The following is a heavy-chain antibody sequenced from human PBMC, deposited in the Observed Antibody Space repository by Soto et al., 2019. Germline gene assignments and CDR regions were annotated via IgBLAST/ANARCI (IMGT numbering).Heavy chain of an antibody. CDR1: GYTFTHYA. Sequence: ASVKVSCKASGYTFTHYAINWVRQAPGQRLEWMGWINAGSGSTQFSQKFQGRVTITRDTSASTAHMELSSLRSEDTAVYFCASGYYSNYGMDVWGQGTTVTASS. CDR3: ASGYYSNYGMDV. J-gene: IGHJ6*02. CDR2: INAGSGST. V-gene: IGHV1-3*01. D-gene: IGHD4-4*01.